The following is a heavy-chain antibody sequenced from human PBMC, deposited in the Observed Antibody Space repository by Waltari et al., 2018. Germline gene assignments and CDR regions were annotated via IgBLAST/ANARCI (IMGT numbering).Heavy chain of an antibody. Sequence: QVQLQESGPGLVKPSQTLSLTCTVSGDSISNGSSPRSWIRQPAGKRLEWIGRIYNSGGVNYTPSLKSRVTISIDTSKNQFSLDLRSVTAADTAIYYCAREEGRYYNFWNGYYAFDNWGQGTLVTVSS. CDR3: AREEGRYYNFWNGYYAFDN. D-gene: IGHD3-3*01. CDR2: IYNSGGV. V-gene: IGHV4-61*02. J-gene: IGHJ4*02. CDR1: GDSISNGSSP.